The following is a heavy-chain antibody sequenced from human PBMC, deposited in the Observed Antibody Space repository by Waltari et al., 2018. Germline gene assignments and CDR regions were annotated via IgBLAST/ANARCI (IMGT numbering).Heavy chain of an antibody. CDR2: ISSSSSTI. D-gene: IGHD6-19*01. V-gene: IGHV3-48*04. J-gene: IGHJ4*02. CDR3: ARWQWLDLLDY. Sequence: EVQLVESGGGLVQPGGSLRLSCAASGFTFSSYSMNWVRQAPGKGLEWVSYISSSSSTIYDADFGKGRCTISIDNANNSLYLQMNSLRAEDTAVYYCARWQWLDLLDYWGQGTLVTVSS. CDR1: GFTFSSYS.